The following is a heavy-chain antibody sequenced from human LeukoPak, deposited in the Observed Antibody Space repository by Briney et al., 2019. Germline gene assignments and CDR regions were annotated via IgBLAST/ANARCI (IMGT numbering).Heavy chain of an antibody. CDR2: INHSGST. Sequence: PSETLSLTCAVYGGSFSGYYWSWIRQPPGKGLEWIGKINHSGSTNYNPSLKSRVTISVDTSKNQFSLKLSSVTAADTAVYYCARGRVEITMVRGVITFDYWGQGTLVTVSS. CDR1: GGSFSGYY. CDR3: ARGRVEITMVRGVITFDY. V-gene: IGHV4-34*01. J-gene: IGHJ4*02. D-gene: IGHD3-10*01.